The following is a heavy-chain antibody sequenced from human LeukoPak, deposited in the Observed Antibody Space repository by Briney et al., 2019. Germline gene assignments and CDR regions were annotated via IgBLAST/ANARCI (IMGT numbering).Heavy chain of an antibody. V-gene: IGHV3-11*01. D-gene: IGHD2-15*01. Sequence: GGSLRLSCAAPGFTFSDYYMSWIRQAPGKGLEWVSYISSSGSTIYYADSVKGRFTISRDNAKNSLYLQMNSLRAEDTAVYYCASLRYCSGGSCPPSYYYGMDVWGQGTTVTVSS. J-gene: IGHJ6*02. CDR1: GFTFSDYY. CDR3: ASLRYCSGGSCPPSYYYGMDV. CDR2: ISSSGSTI.